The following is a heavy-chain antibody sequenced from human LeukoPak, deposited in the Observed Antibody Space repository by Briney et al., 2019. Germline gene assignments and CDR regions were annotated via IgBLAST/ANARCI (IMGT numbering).Heavy chain of an antibody. CDR1: GGSSSGYY. CDR3: ARDHNYDSSGYFLYY. Sequence: SETLSLTCAVYGGSSSGYYWNWIRQPPGKGLEWIGEINHSGNTNYNPSLKSRVTMSVDTSKNQFSLRLSFVTAADTAVYYCARDHNYDSSGYFLYYWGQGTLVTVSS. J-gene: IGHJ4*02. D-gene: IGHD3-22*01. CDR2: INHSGNT. V-gene: IGHV4-34*01.